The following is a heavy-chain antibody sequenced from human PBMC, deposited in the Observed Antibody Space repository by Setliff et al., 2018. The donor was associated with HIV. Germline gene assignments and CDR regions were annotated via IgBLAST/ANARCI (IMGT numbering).Heavy chain of an antibody. D-gene: IGHD3-10*01. Sequence: SETLSLTCTVPGGSISSGPYYWGWIRQPPGKGLEWIGSIYDSGSTYYNPSLKSRVTISVDTSKNQFSLKLSSVTAADTAVYYCARADPVYGSGSCLDYWGQGTLVTVSS. CDR1: GGSISSGPYY. J-gene: IGHJ4*02. CDR3: ARADPVYGSGSCLDY. V-gene: IGHV4-39*07. CDR2: IYDSGST.